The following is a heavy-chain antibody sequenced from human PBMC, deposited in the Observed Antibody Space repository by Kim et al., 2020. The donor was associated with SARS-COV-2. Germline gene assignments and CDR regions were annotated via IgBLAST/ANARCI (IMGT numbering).Heavy chain of an antibody. CDR2: GIA. CDR3: ASRVDYFDY. V-gene: IGHV1-69*02. D-gene: IGHD2-15*01. J-gene: IGHJ4*02. Sequence: GIANSAQKFQDRVTITADKSTSTAYMELSSLRSEDTAVYYCASRVDYFDYWGQGTLVTVSS.